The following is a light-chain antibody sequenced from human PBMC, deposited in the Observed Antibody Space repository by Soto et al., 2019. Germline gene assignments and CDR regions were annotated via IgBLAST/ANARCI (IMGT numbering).Light chain of an antibody. V-gene: IGLV3-1*01. CDR1: KLGNKY. CDR2: QDS. CDR3: QAWDSSIVV. Sequence: SYELTQPPSVSVSPGQTASITCSGDKLGNKYACWYQQKTGQSPVLVIYQDSKRPSGIPERFSGSNSGNTATLTISETQAMDEADYYCQAWDSSIVVFGGGTKLTVL. J-gene: IGLJ2*01.